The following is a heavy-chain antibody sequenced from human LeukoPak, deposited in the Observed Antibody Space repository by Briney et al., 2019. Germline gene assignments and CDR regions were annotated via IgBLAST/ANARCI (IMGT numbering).Heavy chain of an antibody. Sequence: GGSLRLSCAASGFTFSSYWMTWVRQAPGKGLEWVANIKQAGSEKYYVDSAKGRFTISRDNAKNSLFLQMNSLRAEDTAVYYCATSAWGGFDYWGQGTLVTVSS. J-gene: IGHJ4*02. CDR2: IKQAGSEK. V-gene: IGHV3-7*01. D-gene: IGHD6-19*01. CDR1: GFTFSSYW. CDR3: ATSAWGGFDY.